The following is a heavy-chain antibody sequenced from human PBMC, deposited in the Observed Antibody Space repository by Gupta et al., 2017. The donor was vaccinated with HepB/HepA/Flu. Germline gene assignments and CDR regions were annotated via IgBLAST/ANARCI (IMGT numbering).Heavy chain of an antibody. CDR2: ISGSGGTT. J-gene: IGHJ3*02. CDR3: AKRKDSGSYYAAFDI. D-gene: IGHD1-26*01. Sequence: QPGGSLRLSCEASGFAFGSYDLSWVRQAPGKGLEWVSGISGSGGTTYSADSVKGRFTISRDNSKNTLYLQMNSLRAEDTAVYYCAKRKDSGSYYAAFDIWGQGTMVTVSS. CDR1: GFAFGSYD. V-gene: IGHV3-23*01.